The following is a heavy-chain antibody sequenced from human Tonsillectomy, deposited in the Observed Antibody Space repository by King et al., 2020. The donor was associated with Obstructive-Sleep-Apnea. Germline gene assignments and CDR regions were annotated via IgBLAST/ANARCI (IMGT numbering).Heavy chain of an antibody. CDR2: IRSNGGST. Sequence: VQLVESGGGLVQPGGSLRLSCAASGLTFSRYDMHCVRHAPWKRLESVSAIRSNGGSTYYANSVKCRFTISRDNFKRTLYLQMGSLRAEDMAVYYCARDGYTSSSDYWGQGTLVTVSS. CDR3: ARDGYTSSSDY. D-gene: IGHD6-13*01. J-gene: IGHJ4*02. V-gene: IGHV3-64*01. CDR1: GLTFSRYD.